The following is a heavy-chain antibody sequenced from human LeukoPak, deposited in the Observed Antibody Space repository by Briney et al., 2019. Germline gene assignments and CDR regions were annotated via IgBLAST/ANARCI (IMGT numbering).Heavy chain of an antibody. D-gene: IGHD5-18*01. V-gene: IGHV4-34*01. J-gene: IGHJ4*02. CDR3: ARGGIQLWLAFYY. CDR2: INHSGST. Sequence: SETLSLTCAVYGGSFSGYYWSWIRQPPGKGLEWIGEINHSGSTNYNPSLKSRVTISVDTSQNQFSLKLSSVTAADTAVYYCARGGIQLWLAFYYWGQGTLVTVSS. CDR1: GGSFSGYY.